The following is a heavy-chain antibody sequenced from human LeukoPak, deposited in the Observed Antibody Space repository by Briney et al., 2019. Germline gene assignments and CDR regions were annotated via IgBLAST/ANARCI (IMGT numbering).Heavy chain of an antibody. D-gene: IGHD3-16*01. CDR3: APTAEAYTSWWKV. CDR2: INPDSGFT. V-gene: IGHV1-2*02. Sequence: GASVKVSCKASGYKFTGDYMHWVRQAPGQGLEFMGWINPDSGFTNYAQKFKGRVTMTRDTSISTAYLEVRSLTSDGTAVYYCAPTAEAYTSWWKVWGQGTLVTVSS. CDR1: GYKFTGDY. J-gene: IGHJ4*02.